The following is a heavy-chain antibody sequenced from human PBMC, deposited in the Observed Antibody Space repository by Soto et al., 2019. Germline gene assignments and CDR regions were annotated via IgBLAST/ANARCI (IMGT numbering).Heavy chain of an antibody. D-gene: IGHD2-15*01. Sequence: SETLSLTCTVSGGSISSYYWSWIRQPPGKGLEWIGYIYYSGSTNYNPSLKSRVTISVDTSKNQFSLKLSSVTAADTAVYYCARWRGYCSGGSCYSVWFDPWGQGTLVTVSS. CDR1: GGSISSYY. CDR3: ARWRGYCSGGSCYSVWFDP. CDR2: IYYSGST. J-gene: IGHJ5*02. V-gene: IGHV4-59*01.